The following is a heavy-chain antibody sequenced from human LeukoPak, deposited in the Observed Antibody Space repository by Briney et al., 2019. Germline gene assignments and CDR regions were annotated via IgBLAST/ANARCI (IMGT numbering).Heavy chain of an antibody. CDR1: GFTFSNYF. J-gene: IGHJ3*02. CDR3: ARERQDTVIHSGAFDI. V-gene: IGHV3-30*04. CDR2: IASDGSHT. Sequence: GGSLRLSCAASGFTFSNYFMHWVRQAPGKGLEWVADIASDGSHTFYVESVKGRFTISRDNSKNTLYLQMNSLRAEDTAVYFCARERQDTVIHSGAFDIWGQGTMVTVSS. D-gene: IGHD2-21*02.